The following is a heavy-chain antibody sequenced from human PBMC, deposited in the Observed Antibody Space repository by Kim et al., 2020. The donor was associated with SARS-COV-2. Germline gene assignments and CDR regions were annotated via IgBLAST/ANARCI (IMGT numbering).Heavy chain of an antibody. Sequence: GGSLRLSCRASGFTFVTYDMSWVRQPPRKGLEWVASISGSGDRTYYADSVKGRFTISRDNSKNTVYLQMNNLRVEDTAVYYCAKDFIPGGNAKPFDSWGQGTLVTVSS. CDR3: AKDFIPGGNAKPFDS. J-gene: IGHJ4*02. D-gene: IGHD1-1*01. CDR1: GFTFVTYD. V-gene: IGHV3-23*01. CDR2: ISGSGDRT.